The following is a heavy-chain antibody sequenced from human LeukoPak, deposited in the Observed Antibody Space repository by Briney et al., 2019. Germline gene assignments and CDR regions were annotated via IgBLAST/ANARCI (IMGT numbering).Heavy chain of an antibody. V-gene: IGHV3-23*01. CDR2: ISGDGGST. CDR1: GFTFSSYS. CDR3: AKKRATTATTNFDY. D-gene: IGHD1-26*01. J-gene: IGHJ4*02. Sequence: GGSLRLSCAASGFTFSSYSMNRVRQAPGKGLEWVSSISGDGGSTFYADSVKGRFTISRDNSKNTLYLQMSNLRADDTAIYYCAKKRATTATTNFDYWGQGTLVTVSS.